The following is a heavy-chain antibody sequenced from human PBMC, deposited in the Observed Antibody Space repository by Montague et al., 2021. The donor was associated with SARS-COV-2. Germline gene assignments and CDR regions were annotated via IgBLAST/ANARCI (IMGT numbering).Heavy chain of an antibody. CDR2: TYYRSKWYN. D-gene: IGHD2-21*02. Sequence: CAISGDSVSRNNPAWNWIRQSPSRGLEWLGRTYYRSKWYNDYAVSVKSRVIINPDTSNNRISLQLNSVTPEDTAEYYCARAYCGGDCYFYWYFDLWGRGTLVTVSS. CDR1: GDSVSRNNPA. J-gene: IGHJ2*01. CDR3: ARAYCGGDCYFYWYFDL. V-gene: IGHV6-1*01.